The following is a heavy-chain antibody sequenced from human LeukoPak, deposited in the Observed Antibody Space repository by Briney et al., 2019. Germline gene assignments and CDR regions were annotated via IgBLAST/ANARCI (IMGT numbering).Heavy chain of an antibody. CDR2: IYYSGST. CDR1: GASISSGGYY. J-gene: IGHJ5*02. Sequence: SETLSLTCTVSGASISSGGYYWSWIRQYPGKGLEWIGYIYYSGSTYYNPSLKSRVTISIDTSKNQFSLKLISVTAADTAVYFCASGSSGYDPWGQGTLVTVSS. D-gene: IGHD5-12*01. V-gene: IGHV4-31*03. CDR3: ASGSSGYDP.